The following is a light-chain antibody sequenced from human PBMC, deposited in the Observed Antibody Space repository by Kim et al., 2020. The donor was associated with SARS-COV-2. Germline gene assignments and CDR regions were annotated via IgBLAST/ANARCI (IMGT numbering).Light chain of an antibody. J-gene: IGKJ2*01. CDR3: QQYHRDPT. V-gene: IGKV1-5*03. CDR1: GDG. CDR2: KAS. Sequence: GDGLAWYQQKPGKVPKLLIYKASILEGGVPSRFSGSGSGTEFTLTINSLQPDDFATYYCQQYHRDPTFGQGTKLEI.